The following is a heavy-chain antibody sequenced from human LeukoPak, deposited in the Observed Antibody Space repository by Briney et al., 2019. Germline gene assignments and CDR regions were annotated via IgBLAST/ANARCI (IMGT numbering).Heavy chain of an antibody. Sequence: SQTLSLTCAISGGSVSSNSAAWNWIRQSPSRGLEWLGRTYYRSKWYNDYAVSVKSRITINPDTSKNQFSLQLNSVTPEDTAVYYCARVGEYCSGGSCYSLGFDYWGQGTLVTVSS. D-gene: IGHD2-15*01. CDR1: GGSVSSNSAA. CDR3: ARVGEYCSGGSCYSLGFDY. CDR2: TYYRSKWYN. V-gene: IGHV6-1*01. J-gene: IGHJ4*02.